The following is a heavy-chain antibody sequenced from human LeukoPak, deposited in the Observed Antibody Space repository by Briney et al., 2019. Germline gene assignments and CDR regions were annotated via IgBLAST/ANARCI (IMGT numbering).Heavy chain of an antibody. CDR3: ARDLRYYYGSGALDY. D-gene: IGHD3-10*01. CDR2: IYYSGST. J-gene: IGHJ4*02. CDR1: GGSISSSSYY. Sequence: ASETLSLTCTVSGGSISSSSYYWGWIRQPPGKGLEWIGSIYYSGSTYYNPSLKSRVTISVDMSKNQFSLKLSSVTAADTAVYYCARDLRYYYGSGALDYWGQGTLVTVSS. V-gene: IGHV4-39*07.